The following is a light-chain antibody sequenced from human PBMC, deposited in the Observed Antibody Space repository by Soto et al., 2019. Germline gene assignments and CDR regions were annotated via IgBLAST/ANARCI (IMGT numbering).Light chain of an antibody. Sequence: QSVLTQPLSAAGTPGQRVTISCSGSTSNIGGNTVNLYQQLPGTAPKLLIYSNNHRPSRVPDRFSASKSGTSASLAISRLQSEDEAGYYCAAWDDSLNAVKFGGGIKLTVL. CDR3: AAWDDSLNAVK. J-gene: IGLJ2*01. CDR1: TSNIGGNT. V-gene: IGLV1-44*01. CDR2: SNN.